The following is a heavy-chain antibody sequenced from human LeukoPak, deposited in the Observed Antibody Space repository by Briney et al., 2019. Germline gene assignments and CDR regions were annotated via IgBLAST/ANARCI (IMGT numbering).Heavy chain of an antibody. CDR2: INHSGST. D-gene: IGHD3-9*01. CDR1: GGSFSGYY. Sequence: SETLSLTCAVYGGSFSGYYWSWIRQPPGKGLEWIGEINHSGSTNYNPSLKSRVTISVDTSKNQFSLKLSSVTAADTAVYYCASSSIWWGQGTMVTVSS. J-gene: IGHJ3*01. V-gene: IGHV4-34*01. CDR3: ASSSIW.